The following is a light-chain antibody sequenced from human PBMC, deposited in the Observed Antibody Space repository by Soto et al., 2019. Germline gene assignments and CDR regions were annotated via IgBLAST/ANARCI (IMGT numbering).Light chain of an antibody. CDR2: QVT. CDR1: SSDLAIYNY. V-gene: IGLV2-14*01. CDR3: SLYTDSSNYV. J-gene: IGLJ1*01. Sequence: QSVLTQPASVSGSPGQAITISCTGTSSDLAIYNYVSWYQQQPGKAPKLMIYQVTNRPSGVSNRFSGSRSGNTASRTISGLLAEDESDYYCSLYTDSSNYVFGTGTKLTV.